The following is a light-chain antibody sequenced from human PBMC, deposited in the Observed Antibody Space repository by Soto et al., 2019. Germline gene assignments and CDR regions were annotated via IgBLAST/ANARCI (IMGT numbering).Light chain of an antibody. CDR3: QKYNSAPFT. Sequence: EIVMTQSPATLSVSPGERATLSCGASQSVRSSLAWYQQKPGQAPRLLIHGASTRAPGVPARFSGSGSGTDFTLTISSLQPEDVATYYCQKYNSAPFTFGPGTKVDIK. V-gene: IGKV3-15*01. CDR2: GAS. J-gene: IGKJ3*01. CDR1: QSVRSS.